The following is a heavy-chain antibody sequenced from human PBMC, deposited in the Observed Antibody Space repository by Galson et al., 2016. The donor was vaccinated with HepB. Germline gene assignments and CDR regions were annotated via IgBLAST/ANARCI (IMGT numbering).Heavy chain of an antibody. D-gene: IGHD3-10*01. CDR2: IYWNDDK. CDR3: SHRRTSADYGSVKDHYFDY. Sequence: PALVTPTQTLTLTCPFSGVSLSSSGVGVGWIRQSPGKALEWYALIYWNDDKRYSPSLKSRLPITKDTSKNQVVLTLSNMDPVDTATYYFSHRRTSADYGSVKDHYFDYWCQGTLVTVSS. J-gene: IGHJ4*02. CDR1: GVSLSSSGVG. V-gene: IGHV2-5*01.